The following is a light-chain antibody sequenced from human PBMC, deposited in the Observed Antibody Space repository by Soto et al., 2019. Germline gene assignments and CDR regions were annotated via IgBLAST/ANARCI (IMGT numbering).Light chain of an antibody. CDR3: QQYNILPNT. CDR1: QSVSDN. V-gene: IGKV3D-15*01. J-gene: IGKJ4*01. Sequence: EIIMTLSPATLSLSTRGRATLSCRASQSVSDNLAWYQQKPGQAPRLLIYGASTRATGIPARFSGSGSGTEFTLTISILQSEDFALYYCQQYNILPNTFGEGTNV. CDR2: GAS.